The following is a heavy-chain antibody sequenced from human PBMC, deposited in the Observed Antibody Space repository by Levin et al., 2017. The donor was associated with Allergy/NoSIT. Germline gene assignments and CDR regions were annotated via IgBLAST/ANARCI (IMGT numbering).Heavy chain of an antibody. J-gene: IGHJ4*02. D-gene: IGHD6-19*01. Sequence: GESLKISCAASGFTFTAFAMTWVRRAPGKGLEWVSAISANGGSTYYADSVKGRFTISRDNSKNTLYLQMNSLRAEDTAVYYCAKDPSRRYEGYWGQGTLVTVSS. CDR2: ISANGGST. V-gene: IGHV3-23*01. CDR3: AKDPSRRYEGY. CDR1: GFTFTAFA.